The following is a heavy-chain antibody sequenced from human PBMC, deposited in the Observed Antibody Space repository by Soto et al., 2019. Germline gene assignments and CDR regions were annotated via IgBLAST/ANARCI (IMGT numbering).Heavy chain of an antibody. CDR2: VSASGLNT. V-gene: IGHV3-23*01. Sequence: ETLSLTCTVSGGSSSSGGYYWSWIRQHPGKGLEWVSGVSASGLNTDYADPVKGRFYISRDNSKSTVYLQMNSLRAEDTAVYYCAKAQTKYCISTSCYPIDYWGQGTLVTVSS. CDR1: GGSSSSGGYY. D-gene: IGHD2-2*01. J-gene: IGHJ4*02. CDR3: AKAQTKYCISTSCYPIDY.